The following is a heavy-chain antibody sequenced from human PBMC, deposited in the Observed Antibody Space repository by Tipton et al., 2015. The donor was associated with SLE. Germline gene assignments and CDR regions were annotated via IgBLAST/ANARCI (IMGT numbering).Heavy chain of an antibody. Sequence: SLRLSCAASGFTFSNYAMSWVRQAPGEGLEWVSVIYSGGRTSYADSMKGRLTISRDNSKNTLYLQMNSLRGENTAVYYCAREYPCCYNYMNHWGKGITVTVSS. D-gene: IGHD2-2*01. J-gene: IGHJ6*03. V-gene: IGHV3-23*03. CDR1: GFTFSNYA. CDR3: AREYPCCYNYMNH. CDR2: IYSGGRT.